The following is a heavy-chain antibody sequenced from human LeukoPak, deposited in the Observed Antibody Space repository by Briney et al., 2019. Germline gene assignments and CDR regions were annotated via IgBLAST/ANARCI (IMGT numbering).Heavy chain of an antibody. CDR1: GGSFSGYY. CDR2: INHSGST. Sequence: PSETLSLTCAVYGGSFSGYYWSWIRQPPGKGLEWIGEINHSGSTNYNPSLKSRVTISVDTSKNQFSLKLSSVTAADTAVYYCARGLKYCSGGSCSPTWFDPWGQGTLVTVSS. D-gene: IGHD2-15*01. CDR3: ARGLKYCSGGSCSPTWFDP. V-gene: IGHV4-34*01. J-gene: IGHJ5*02.